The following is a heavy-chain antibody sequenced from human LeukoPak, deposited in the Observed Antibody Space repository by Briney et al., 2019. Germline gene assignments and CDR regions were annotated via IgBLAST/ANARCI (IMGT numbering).Heavy chain of an antibody. D-gene: IGHD6-13*01. Sequence: SAKVSCKASGGTFSSYAISWVRQAPGQGLEWMGGIIPIFGTANYAQKFQGRVTITTDESTSTAYMELSSLRSEDTAVYYCARVAAGPGGGYYYYMDVWGKGTTVTVSS. J-gene: IGHJ6*03. CDR3: ARVAAGPGGGYYYYMDV. CDR1: GGTFSSYA. CDR2: IIPIFGTA. V-gene: IGHV1-69*05.